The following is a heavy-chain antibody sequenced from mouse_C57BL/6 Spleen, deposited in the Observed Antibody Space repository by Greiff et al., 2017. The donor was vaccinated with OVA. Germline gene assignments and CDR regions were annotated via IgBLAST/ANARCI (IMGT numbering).Heavy chain of an antibody. D-gene: IGHD1-1*01. CDR2: IDPETGGT. J-gene: IGHJ4*01. CDR3: TSLRVVGYAMDY. Sequence: VQLQQSGAELVRPGASVTLSCKASGYTFTDYEMHWVKQTPVHGLEWIGAIDPETGGTAYNQKFKGKAILTADKSSSTAYMELRSLTSEDSAVYYCTSLRVVGYAMDYWGQETPVTVSS. CDR1: GYTFTDYE. V-gene: IGHV1-15*01.